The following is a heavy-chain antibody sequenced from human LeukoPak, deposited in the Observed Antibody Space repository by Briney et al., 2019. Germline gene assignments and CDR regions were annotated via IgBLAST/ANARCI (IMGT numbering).Heavy chain of an antibody. Sequence: GGSLRLSCAASGFTVSSNYMSWVRQAPGKGLEWVSAISGSGGSTYYADSVKGRFTISRDNSKNTLYLQMNSLRAEDTAVYYCAKDQEYYYGSGSYYPVYYYMDVWGKGTTVTVSS. CDR2: ISGSGGST. CDR3: AKDQEYYYGSGSYYPVYYYMDV. V-gene: IGHV3-23*01. D-gene: IGHD3-10*01. J-gene: IGHJ6*03. CDR1: GFTVSSNY.